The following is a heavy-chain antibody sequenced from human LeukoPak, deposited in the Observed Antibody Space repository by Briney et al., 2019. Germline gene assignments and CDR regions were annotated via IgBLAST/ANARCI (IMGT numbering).Heavy chain of an antibody. J-gene: IGHJ4*02. CDR3: ARDSYLVERRRGFDY. D-gene: IGHD1-1*01. Sequence: PSETLSLTCTVSGGSISSSSYYWGWIRQPPGKGLEWIGSIYYSGSTNYNPSLKSRVTISVDTSKNQFSLKLSSVTAADTAVYYCARDSYLVERRRGFDYWGQGTLVTVSS. CDR1: GGSISSSSYY. V-gene: IGHV4-39*07. CDR2: IYYSGST.